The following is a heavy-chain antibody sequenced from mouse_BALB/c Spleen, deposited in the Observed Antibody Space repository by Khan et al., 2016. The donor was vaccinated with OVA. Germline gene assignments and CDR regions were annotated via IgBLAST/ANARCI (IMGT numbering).Heavy chain of an antibody. Sequence: EVELVESGGDLVKPGGSLKLSCAASGFNFSTYGMSWVRQTPDKRLEWVATISLGASSTYYADSVQGRFTISRDNAKKTLYLQMSSLRSEDTAMYYCSRAYYGNDYYAMDNWGQGTSVTVAS. CDR2: ISLGASST. V-gene: IGHV5-6*01. J-gene: IGHJ4*01. CDR1: GFNFSTYG. CDR3: SRAYYGNDYYAMDN. D-gene: IGHD2-9*01.